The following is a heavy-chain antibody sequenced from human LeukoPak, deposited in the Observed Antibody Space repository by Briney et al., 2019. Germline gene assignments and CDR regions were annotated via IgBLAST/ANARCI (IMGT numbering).Heavy chain of an antibody. CDR3: ARDGGSGWFPDYYFDY. J-gene: IGHJ4*02. CDR1: GFTFSSYA. D-gene: IGHD6-19*01. V-gene: IGHV3-30-3*01. CDR2: ISYDGSNK. Sequence: PGRSLRLSCAASGFTFSSYAMHWVRQAPGKGLEWVAVISYDGSNKYYADSVKGRFTISRDNSKNTLYLQMNSLRAEDTAVYYCARDGGSGWFPDYYFDYWAREPWSPSPQ.